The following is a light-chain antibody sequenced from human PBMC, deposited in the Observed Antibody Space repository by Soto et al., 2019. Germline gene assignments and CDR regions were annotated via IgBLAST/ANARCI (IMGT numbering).Light chain of an antibody. Sequence: DIVMTQSPDSLAESLGERATINCKYSQSVLYSSNNKNYLAWYQQKPGQPPKLLIYWASTRESGVPDRFSGSGSGTDSTLTISSLQSEDVAVYYCQQYYSTPFTFGPGTKVDIK. J-gene: IGKJ3*01. CDR3: QQYYSTPFT. V-gene: IGKV4-1*01. CDR2: WAS. CDR1: QSVLYSSNNKNY.